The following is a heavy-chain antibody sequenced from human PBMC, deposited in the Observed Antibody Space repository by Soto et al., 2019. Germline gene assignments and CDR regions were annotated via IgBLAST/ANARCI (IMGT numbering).Heavy chain of an antibody. Sequence: QPQLLESGSGLVKPSQTLSLTCVYSGGSISSGGYSWSWIRQPPGKGLEWIGYIYHGGSTSYNPSLNRRVSISVDRSKNQFSLRLTSVTAADTAVYYCARSGYSFGSYWYFDLWGRGTLVSVSS. D-gene: IGHD5-18*01. CDR2: IYHGGST. CDR3: ARSGYSFGSYWYFDL. V-gene: IGHV4-30-2*01. J-gene: IGHJ2*01. CDR1: GGSISSGGYS.